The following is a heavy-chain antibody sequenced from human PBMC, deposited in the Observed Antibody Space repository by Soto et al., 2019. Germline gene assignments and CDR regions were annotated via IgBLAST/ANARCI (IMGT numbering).Heavy chain of an antibody. Sequence: DVQLLESGGSLVQPGGSLRLSCAASGFTFNTYSLSWVRQAPGKGLEWVSAISTTGGSTYYADSVKGRFTISRDNSKNTLSLQLNSLRAEDTAVYYCARPDAATDNFRYWGQGTLVTVSS. V-gene: IGHV3-23*01. D-gene: IGHD1-1*01. J-gene: IGHJ4*02. CDR2: ISTTGGST. CDR3: ARPDAATDNFRY. CDR1: GFTFNTYS.